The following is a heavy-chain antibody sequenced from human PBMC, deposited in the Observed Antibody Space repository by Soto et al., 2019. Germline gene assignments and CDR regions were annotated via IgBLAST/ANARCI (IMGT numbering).Heavy chain of an antibody. D-gene: IGHD1-26*01. J-gene: IGHJ4*02. Sequence: EVQLVESGGGLVQPGGSLRLSCAASGFTFSTYWMHWVRQAPGKGPVWVSRISSDGSVTDYAGSVKGRFTISRDNAKNTLYLQMNSLRAEDTAVYYCASAMTSVAATTKGDYWGQGTLVTVSS. CDR3: ASAMTSVAATTKGDY. CDR2: ISSDGSVT. CDR1: GFTFSTYW. V-gene: IGHV3-74*01.